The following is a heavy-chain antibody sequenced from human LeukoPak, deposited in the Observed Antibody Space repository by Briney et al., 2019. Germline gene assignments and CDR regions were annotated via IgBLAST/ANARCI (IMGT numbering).Heavy chain of an antibody. Sequence: PGGSLRLSCAASGFTFSRYSMNWVRQAPGQGLEWVSSISSSSSYTYYADSVKGRFTMSRDNARNSLYLQMNSLRAEDTAVYYCARPKYSGAYNDASDIWGQGTMVTVSS. CDR1: GFTFSRYS. D-gene: IGHD1-26*01. CDR3: ARPKYSGAYNDASDI. J-gene: IGHJ3*02. CDR2: ISSSSSYT. V-gene: IGHV3-21*01.